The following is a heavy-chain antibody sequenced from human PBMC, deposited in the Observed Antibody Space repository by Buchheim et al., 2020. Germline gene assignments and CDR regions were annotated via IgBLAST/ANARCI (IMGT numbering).Heavy chain of an antibody. CDR2: INPNSGGT. CDR3: AREEGRSSSWPGHNWFDP. Sequence: QVQLVQSGAEVKKPGASVKVSCKASGYTFTGYYMHWVRQAPGQGLEWMGWINPNSGGTNYAQKFQGWVTMTRDTSISTAYMELSRLRSEDTAVYYCAREEGRSSSWPGHNWFDPWGQGTL. J-gene: IGHJ5*02. CDR1: GYTFTGYY. V-gene: IGHV1-2*04. D-gene: IGHD6-13*01.